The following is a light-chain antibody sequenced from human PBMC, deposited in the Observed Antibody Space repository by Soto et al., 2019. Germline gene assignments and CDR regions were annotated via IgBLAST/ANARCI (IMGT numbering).Light chain of an antibody. CDR1: RSNIGTNT. Sequence: QCVLTQAPSASGAPGQRVTMSCSGSRSNIGTNTVNWYQQRPGTPPKFLIYDNYRRPSGVPDRFSGSQSGTSASLAINGLQSEDEAYYCSAWDDSLNRPVLGGGTKLTVL. CDR2: DNY. V-gene: IGLV1-44*01. CDR3: SAWDDSLNRPV. J-gene: IGLJ2*01.